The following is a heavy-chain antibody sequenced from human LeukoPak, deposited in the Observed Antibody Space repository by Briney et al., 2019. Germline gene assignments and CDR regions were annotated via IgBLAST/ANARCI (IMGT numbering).Heavy chain of an antibody. V-gene: IGHV1-69*01. CDR2: ISPIFGTV. CDR3: AAGEGGVVVAAHYYYYYGMDV. Sequence: SVKVSCKASGGTFSRYAISWVRQAPGQGLEWMGGISPIFGTVNYAQKFQGRVTITADESTSTAYMEVSSLRSEDTAVYYCAAGEGGVVVAAHYYYYYGMDVWGQGTTVTVSS. CDR1: GGTFSRYA. D-gene: IGHD2-15*01. J-gene: IGHJ6*02.